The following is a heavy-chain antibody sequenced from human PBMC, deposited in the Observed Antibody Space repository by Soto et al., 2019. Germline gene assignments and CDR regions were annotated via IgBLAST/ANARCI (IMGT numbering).Heavy chain of an antibody. CDR1: GFTFSSYS. CDR3: ARDPLKGYYYYGMDV. J-gene: IGHJ6*02. V-gene: IGHV3-21*01. CDR2: ISSSSSYI. Sequence: GGSLRLSCAASGFTFSSYSMNWVRQAPGKGLEWVSSISSSSSYIYYADSVKGRFTISRDNAKNSLYLQMNSLRAEDTAVYYCARDPLKGYYYYGMDVWGQGTTVTVSS.